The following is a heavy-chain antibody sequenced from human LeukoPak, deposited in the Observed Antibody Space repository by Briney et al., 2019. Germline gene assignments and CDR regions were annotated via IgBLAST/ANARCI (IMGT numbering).Heavy chain of an antibody. V-gene: IGHV3-23*01. CDR2: ISGSGGDT. J-gene: IGHJ4*02. Sequence: GGSLRLSCAASGFTFSSYAMNWVRQAPGKGLEWVSISGSGGDTYYADSVKGRFTTSRDNSKNTLYLQMNSLRAEDTAVYYCAKEGYSSSPVDYWGQGTLVTVSS. D-gene: IGHD6-13*01. CDR3: AKEGYSSSPVDY. CDR1: GFTFSSYA.